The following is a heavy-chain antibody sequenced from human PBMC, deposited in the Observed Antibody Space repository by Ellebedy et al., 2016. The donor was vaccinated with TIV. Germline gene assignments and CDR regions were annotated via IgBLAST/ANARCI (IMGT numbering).Heavy chain of an antibody. J-gene: IGHJ4*02. CDR3: ASDCGGDCPMAY. D-gene: IGHD2-21*02. Sequence: GESLKISCAASGFTFSSYAMSWVRQAPGKGLEWVSAISGSGGSTYYADSVKGRFTISRDNSKNTLYLQMNSLRAEDTAVYYCASDCGGDCPMAYWGQGTLVTVSS. V-gene: IGHV3-23*01. CDR2: ISGSGGST. CDR1: GFTFSSYA.